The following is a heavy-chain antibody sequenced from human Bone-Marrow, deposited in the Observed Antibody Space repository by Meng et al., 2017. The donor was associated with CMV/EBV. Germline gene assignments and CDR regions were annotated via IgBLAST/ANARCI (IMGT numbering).Heavy chain of an antibody. Sequence: GESLKISCAASGFTFSSYGMHWVRQAPGKGLEWVAFIRYDGSNKYYADSVKGRFTISRDNSKNPLYLQMNSLRAEDTAVYYCAKDLALLTIFGVGDYWGQGTLVTVSS. CDR3: AKDLALLTIFGVGDY. V-gene: IGHV3-30*02. CDR2: IRYDGSNK. CDR1: GFTFSSYG. D-gene: IGHD3-3*01. J-gene: IGHJ4*02.